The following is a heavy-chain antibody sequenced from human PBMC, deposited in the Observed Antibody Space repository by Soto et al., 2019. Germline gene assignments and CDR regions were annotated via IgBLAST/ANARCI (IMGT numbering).Heavy chain of an antibody. V-gene: IGHV1-3*01. CDR2: INAGNGNT. J-gene: IGHJ6*03. D-gene: IGHD6-6*01. Sequence: ASVKVSCKASGYTFTSYAMHWVRQAPGQRLEWMGWINAGNGNTKYSQKFQGRVTITRDTSASTAYMELSSLRSEDTAVYYCARDRRYSSSYYYYMDVWGKGTTVTVSS. CDR1: GYTFTSYA. CDR3: ARDRRYSSSYYYYMDV.